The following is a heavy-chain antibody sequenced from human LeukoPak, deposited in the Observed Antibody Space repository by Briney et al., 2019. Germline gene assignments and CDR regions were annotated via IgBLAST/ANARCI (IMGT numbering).Heavy chain of an antibody. CDR3: ARELCSSTSCYRVYYYYYGMDV. CDR2: INPNSGGT. CDR1: GYTLTGYY. J-gene: IGHJ6*02. Sequence: ASVKVSCKASGYTLTGYYMHWVRQAPGQGLEWMGWINPNSGGTNYAQKFQGRVTMTRDTSISTAYMELSRLRSDDTAVYYCARELCSSTSCYRVYYYYYGMDVWGQGTTVTVSS. D-gene: IGHD2-2*01. V-gene: IGHV1-2*02.